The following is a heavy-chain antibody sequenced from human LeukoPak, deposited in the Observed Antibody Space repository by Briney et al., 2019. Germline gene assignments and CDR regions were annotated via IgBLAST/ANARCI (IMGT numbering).Heavy chain of an antibody. CDR2: ISWNSGSI. CDR1: GFTFDDYA. CDR3: AKGKGSGWQVPGDY. Sequence: PGGSLRLSCAASGFTFDDYAMHWVRHAPGKGLEWVSGISWNSGSIGYADSVKGRFTISRDNAKNSLYLQMNSLRAEDTALYYCAKGKGSGWQVPGDYWGQGTLVTVSS. J-gene: IGHJ4*02. V-gene: IGHV3-9*01. D-gene: IGHD6-19*01.